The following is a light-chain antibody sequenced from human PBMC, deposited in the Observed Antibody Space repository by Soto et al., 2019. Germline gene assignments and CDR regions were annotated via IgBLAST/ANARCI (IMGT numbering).Light chain of an antibody. CDR3: QQRSDWPST. CDR1: QSVSRY. Sequence: EIVLTQSPATLYLSPGERATLSCRASQSVSRYLAWYQQNPGQAPRLLIYDASNRATGIPARFSGSGSGTDFTLTISSLEPDEFAVYYCQQRSDWPSTFGGGTKVQIK. CDR2: DAS. J-gene: IGKJ4*01. V-gene: IGKV3-11*01.